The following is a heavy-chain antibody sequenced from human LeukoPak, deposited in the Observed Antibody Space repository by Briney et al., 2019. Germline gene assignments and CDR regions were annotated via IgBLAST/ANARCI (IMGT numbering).Heavy chain of an antibody. Sequence: ASVKVSCKATGYTVTSYGISWVRQAPGQGPEWMGWISAYNGYTNYAQKFQGRVTMTTDTSTNTAYMELRSLRSDDTAVYYCARNGSGWYFLDYWGQETLVTVSS. D-gene: IGHD6-19*01. CDR3: ARNGSGWYFLDY. CDR2: ISAYNGYT. J-gene: IGHJ4*02. V-gene: IGHV1-18*01. CDR1: GYTVTSYG.